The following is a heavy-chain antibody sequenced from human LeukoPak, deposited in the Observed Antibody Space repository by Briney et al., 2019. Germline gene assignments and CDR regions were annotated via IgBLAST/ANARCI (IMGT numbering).Heavy chain of an antibody. CDR3: AGRSGSYWAGSFDY. D-gene: IGHD1-26*01. CDR1: GGSISSGDYY. J-gene: IGHJ4*02. CDR2: IYYSGST. Sequence: PSQTLSLTCTVSGGSISSGDYYWSWIRQPPGKGLEWIGYIYYSGSTYYNPSLKSRVTISVDTSKNQFSLKLSSVTAADTAVYYCAGRSGSYWAGSFDYWGQGTLVTVSS. V-gene: IGHV4-30-4*08.